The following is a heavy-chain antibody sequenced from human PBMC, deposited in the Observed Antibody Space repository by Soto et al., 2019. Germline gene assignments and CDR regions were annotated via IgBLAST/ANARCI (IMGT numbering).Heavy chain of an antibody. D-gene: IGHD3-3*01. V-gene: IGHV1-69*06. J-gene: IGHJ6*02. CDR2: IIPIFGTA. CDR1: GGTFSSYA. CDR3: AIPAREWLPPEKDYYYGMDV. Sequence: QVQLVQSGAEVRKPGSSVKVSCKASGGTFSSYAISWVRQAPGQGLEWMGGIIPIFGTAIYAQNFQGRVTMTPDKDTSTADIGLRSLRSEDTAVYYSAIPAREWLPPEKDYYYGMDVWGRGTTVTVAS.